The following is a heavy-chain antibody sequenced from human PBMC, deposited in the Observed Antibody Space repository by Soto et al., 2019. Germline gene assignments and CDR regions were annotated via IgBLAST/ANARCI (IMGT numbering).Heavy chain of an antibody. D-gene: IGHD3-3*01. Sequence: EVQLVESGGGLVQPGGSLRLSCVASGFTFSTYSMNWVRQAPGKGLEWISYISSSSSTTYADSVKGRFTISRDNAKNSLYLQMNSLRDEHTAVYYCARTIWSGYFHADYWGQGTLVTVSS. J-gene: IGHJ4*02. CDR3: ARTIWSGYFHADY. CDR2: ISSSSST. CDR1: GFTFSTYS. V-gene: IGHV3-48*02.